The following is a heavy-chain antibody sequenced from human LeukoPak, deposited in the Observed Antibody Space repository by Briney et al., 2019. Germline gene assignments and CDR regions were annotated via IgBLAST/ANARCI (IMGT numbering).Heavy chain of an antibody. CDR3: ARGGSDCSSTSCYDDIPH. D-gene: IGHD2-2*01. CDR1: GFTFSSYG. CDR2: ISSSSNYI. Sequence: PGGSLRLSCAASGFTFSSYGMHWVRQAPGKGLEWVSSISSSSNYIYYADSVKGRVTISRDNAKNSLYLQMNSLRAEDTAVYYCARGGSDCSSTSCYDDIPHWGQGTLVTVSS. V-gene: IGHV3-21*01. J-gene: IGHJ1*01.